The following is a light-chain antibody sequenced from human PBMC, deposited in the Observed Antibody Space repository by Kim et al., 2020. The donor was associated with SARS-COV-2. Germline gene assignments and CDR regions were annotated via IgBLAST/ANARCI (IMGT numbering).Light chain of an antibody. V-gene: IGLV6-57*01. J-gene: IGLJ2*01. CDR2: GDQ. CDR1: GGSIATDF. Sequence: NFMLTQPPSVSESPGKTVILTCTRSGGSIATDFVQWFQQRPGSSPTTVIYGDQQRPSGVPDRFSGSVDSSSNSASLTISGLKTEDGADYYCQSYDDNKCVFGGGTQLTVL. CDR3: QSYDDNKCV.